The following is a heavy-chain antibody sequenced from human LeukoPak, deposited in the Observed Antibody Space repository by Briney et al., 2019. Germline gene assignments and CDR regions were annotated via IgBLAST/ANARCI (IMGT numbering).Heavy chain of an antibody. Sequence: GGSLRLSCAASGFTFSGYAMSWVRQGPGKGLEWVSALSGGGGSTYYADSVKGRFTISRDNSKNTLYLQMNSLRAEDTAIYYCAKEGGHDSYYYMDVWGKGTTVTVSS. J-gene: IGHJ6*03. CDR2: LSGGGGST. CDR3: AKEGGHDSYYYMDV. D-gene: IGHD5-12*01. V-gene: IGHV3-23*01. CDR1: GFTFSGYA.